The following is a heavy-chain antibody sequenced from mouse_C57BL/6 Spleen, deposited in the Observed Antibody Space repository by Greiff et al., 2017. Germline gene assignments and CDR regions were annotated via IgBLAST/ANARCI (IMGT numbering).Heavy chain of an antibody. CDR3: AKEDYYGWFAY. Sequence: EVQLQQSGPELVKPGASVKISCKASGYTFTDYYMNWVKQSHGKSLEWIGDINPNNGGTSYNQKFKGKATLTVDKSSSTAYMELRSLTSEDSAVYYCAKEDYYGWFAYWGQGTLVTVSA. CDR1: GYTFTDYY. V-gene: IGHV1-26*01. CDR2: INPNNGGT. J-gene: IGHJ3*01. D-gene: IGHD1-1*01.